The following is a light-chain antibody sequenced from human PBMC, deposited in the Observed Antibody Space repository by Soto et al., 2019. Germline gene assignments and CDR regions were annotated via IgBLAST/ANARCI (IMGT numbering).Light chain of an antibody. CDR3: QHDDSYCRKFT. CDR2: DGS. V-gene: IGKV1-5*01. CDR1: QSISTW. Sequence: DIPMTQSPSTLYASVGDRVTITCRASQSISTWLAWYQQKPGKAPKLLIYDGSSLEDGVPSRFSVSVSGTEFHLTLRSMQPEDFATYYCQHDDSYCRKFTGGPGTKVHIK. J-gene: IGKJ3*01.